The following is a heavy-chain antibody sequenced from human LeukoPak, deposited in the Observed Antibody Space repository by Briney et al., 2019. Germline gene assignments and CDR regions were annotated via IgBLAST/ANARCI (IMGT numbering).Heavy chain of an antibody. V-gene: IGHV1-3*01. CDR1: GYTFTSYA. J-gene: IGHJ4*02. Sequence: ASVKVSCKASGYTFTSYAMHWVRQAPGQRLEWMGWINAGNGNTKYSQKFQGRVTITRDTSASTAYMELSSLRSEDTAVYYCAGSLGYCSSTSCPGVGYWGQGTLVTASS. CDR2: INAGNGNT. CDR3: AGSLGYCSSTSCPGVGY. D-gene: IGHD2-2*01.